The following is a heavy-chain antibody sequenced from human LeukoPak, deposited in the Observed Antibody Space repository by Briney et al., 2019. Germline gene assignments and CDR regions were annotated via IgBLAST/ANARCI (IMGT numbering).Heavy chain of an antibody. CDR2: IKQDGSEK. CDR1: GFTFSSYW. J-gene: IGHJ5*02. Sequence: GGSLRLSCAASGFTFSSYWMSWVRQAPGKGLEWVANIKQDGSEKYYVDSVKGRFTISRDNAKNSLYLQMNSLRAEDTAVYYCASFNDYGDYLNWFDPWGQGTLVTVSS. D-gene: IGHD4-17*01. V-gene: IGHV3-7*01. CDR3: ASFNDYGDYLNWFDP.